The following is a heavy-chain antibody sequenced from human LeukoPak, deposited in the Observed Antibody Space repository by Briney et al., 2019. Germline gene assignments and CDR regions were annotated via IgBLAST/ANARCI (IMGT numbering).Heavy chain of an antibody. D-gene: IGHD2-15*01. V-gene: IGHV1-18*01. J-gene: IGHJ4*02. CDR2: ISAYNGNT. Sequence: ASVKVSCKASGYTFSSYGISWVRQAPGQGLEWMGWISAYNGNTNYAQKLQGRVTMTTDTSTSTAYMELRSLRSDDTAVYYCARVPAEDIVVVVADDDYWGQGTLVTVSS. CDR3: ARVPAEDIVVVVADDDY. CDR1: GYTFSSYG.